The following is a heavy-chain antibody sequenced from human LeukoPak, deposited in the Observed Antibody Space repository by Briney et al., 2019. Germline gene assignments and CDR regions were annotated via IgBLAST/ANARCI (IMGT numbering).Heavy chain of an antibody. Sequence: SQTLSLTCTVSGGSISSGGYYWSCIRQHPGKGLEWIGYIYYSGSTYYNPSLKSRVTISVDTSKNQFSLKLSSVTAADTAVYYCAKMGPLLGIPAAIGKYYFDYWGQGTLVTVSS. CDR2: IYYSGST. CDR1: GGSISSGGYY. V-gene: IGHV4-31*03. CDR3: AKMGPLLGIPAAIGKYYFDY. J-gene: IGHJ4*02. D-gene: IGHD2-2*01.